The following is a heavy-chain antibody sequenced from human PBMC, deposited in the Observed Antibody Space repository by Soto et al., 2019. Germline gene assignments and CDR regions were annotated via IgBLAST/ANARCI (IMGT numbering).Heavy chain of an antibody. CDR1: GFTFSSYE. V-gene: IGHV3-48*03. Sequence: LRLSCAASGFTFSSYEMNWVRQAPGKGLEWVSYISSSGSTIYYADSVKGRFTISRDNAKNSLYLQMNSLRAEDTAVYYCLWFGELADFDYWGQGTLVTVSS. CDR3: LWFGELADFDY. CDR2: ISSSGSTI. J-gene: IGHJ4*02. D-gene: IGHD3-10*01.